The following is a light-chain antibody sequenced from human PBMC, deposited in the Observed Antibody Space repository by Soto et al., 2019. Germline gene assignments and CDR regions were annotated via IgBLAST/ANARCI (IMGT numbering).Light chain of an antibody. CDR2: LEGSGSY. V-gene: IGLV4-60*03. J-gene: IGLJ3*02. CDR3: ETWDSNTRV. CDR1: SGHSSYN. Sequence: QLVLTQSSSASASLGSSVKLTCTLNSGHSSYNIAWHQQQPGKAPRYLMKLEGSGSYNKGSEVPDRFSGSSSGADRYLTISNLQSEDEADYYCETWDSNTRVYGGGTKVTVL.